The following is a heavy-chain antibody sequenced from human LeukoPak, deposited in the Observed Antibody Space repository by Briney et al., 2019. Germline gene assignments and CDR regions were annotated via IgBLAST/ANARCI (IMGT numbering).Heavy chain of an antibody. CDR2: IIPIFGTE. Sequence: ASVKVSCKTSGGTFSSYAISWVRQAPGQGLEWMGRIIPIFGTENYAQKFQGRVTITTDESTSTAYMELSSLRSEDTAAYYCARDKFGGYGDNWFDPWGQGTLVTVSS. CDR3: ARDKFGGYGDNWFDP. V-gene: IGHV1-69*05. D-gene: IGHD5-12*01. J-gene: IGHJ5*02. CDR1: GGTFSSYA.